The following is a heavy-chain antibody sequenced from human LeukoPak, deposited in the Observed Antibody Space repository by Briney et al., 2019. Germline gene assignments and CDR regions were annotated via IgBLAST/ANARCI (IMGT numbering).Heavy chain of an antibody. D-gene: IGHD2-15*01. V-gene: IGHV1-2*02. CDR1: GYTFTGYY. CDR2: INPNSGGT. CDR3: ARYDCSGGSCYFDY. J-gene: IGHJ4*02. Sequence: ASEKVSCKASGYTFTGYYMHWVRQAPGQGLEWMGWINPNSGGTNYAQKFKGRVTMTRDTSISTAYMELSRLRSDDTAVYYCARYDCSGGSCYFDYWGQGTLVTVSS.